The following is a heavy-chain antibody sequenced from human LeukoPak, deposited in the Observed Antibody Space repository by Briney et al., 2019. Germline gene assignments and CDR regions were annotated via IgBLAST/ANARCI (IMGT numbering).Heavy chain of an antibody. V-gene: IGHV1-8*01. CDR1: GHTFTSYD. J-gene: IGHJ5*02. D-gene: IGHD6-13*01. CDR3: ARGPPKFWYSSSWYWFDP. CDR2: MNPNSGNT. Sequence: GASVKVSCKASGHTFTSYDINWVRQATGQGLEWMGWMNPNSGNTGYAQKFQGRVTMTRNTSISTAYMELSSLRSEDTAVYYCARGPPKFWYSSSWYWFDPWGQGTLVTVSS.